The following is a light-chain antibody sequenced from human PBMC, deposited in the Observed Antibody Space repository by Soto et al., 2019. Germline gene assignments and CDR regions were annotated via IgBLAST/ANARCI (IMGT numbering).Light chain of an antibody. CDR2: DVS. CDR3: QQRYNSLT. V-gene: IGKV3-11*01. J-gene: IGKJ4*01. CDR1: QSVSSY. Sequence: EIVLTQSPGTLSLSPGARATLSCRASQSVSSYLAWYQQKPGQAPRLLIYDVSSRATGIPARFSGSGSGTDFTLTISSLEPEDFAVYYCQQRYNSLTFGGGTKVDIK.